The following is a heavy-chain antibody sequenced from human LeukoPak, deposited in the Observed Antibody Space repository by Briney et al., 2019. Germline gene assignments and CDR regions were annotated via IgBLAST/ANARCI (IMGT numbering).Heavy chain of an antibody. V-gene: IGHV1-2*02. Sequence: ASVKVSCKASGYTFTGYYMHWVRQAPGQGLEWMGWINPNSGGTNCAQKLQGRVTMTTDTSTSTAYMELRSLRSDDTAVYYCARGELLWFGELQGVDYWGQGTLVTVSS. J-gene: IGHJ4*02. D-gene: IGHD3-10*01. CDR3: ARGELLWFGELQGVDY. CDR2: INPNSGGT. CDR1: GYTFTGYY.